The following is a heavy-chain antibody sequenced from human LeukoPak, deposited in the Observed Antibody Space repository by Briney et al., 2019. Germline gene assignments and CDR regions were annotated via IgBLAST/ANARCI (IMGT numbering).Heavy chain of an antibody. D-gene: IGHD5-24*01. CDR2: IYHSGST. CDR3: ARGFVGDGYNSR. J-gene: IGHJ4*02. V-gene: IGHV4-38-2*01. CDR1: GYSISSGYY. Sequence: SETLSLTCAVSGYSISSGYYWGWIRPPPGKGLEWIGSIYHSGSTYYNTSLKSRVTISVDTSKNQFSLKLSSVTAADTAVYYCARGFVGDGYNSRWGQGTLVTVSS.